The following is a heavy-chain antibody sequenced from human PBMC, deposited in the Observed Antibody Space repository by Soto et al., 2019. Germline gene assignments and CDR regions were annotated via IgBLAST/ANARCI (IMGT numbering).Heavy chain of an antibody. J-gene: IGHJ6*02. CDR3: EAEMTFGKLSVV. D-gene: IGHD3-16*02. V-gene: IGHV1-69*01. Sequence: QVQLVQSGAEVKKPGSSVKVSCKASGDTDTNYVISWVRQAPGQGLEWMGGIFPKFGTTYSAQKLQDRLTITADESTSTVYMQLSSLRLDDTAVFYCEAEMTFGKLSVVWGQGTTVTVSS. CDR1: GDTDTNYV. CDR2: IFPKFGTT.